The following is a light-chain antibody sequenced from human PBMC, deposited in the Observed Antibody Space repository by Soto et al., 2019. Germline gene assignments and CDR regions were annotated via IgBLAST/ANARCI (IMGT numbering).Light chain of an antibody. CDR1: QTISSW. V-gene: IGKV1-5*03. CDR2: KAS. J-gene: IGKJ1*01. Sequence: DIQMTQSPSTLSGSVGGRCTITFRASQTISSWLAWYQQKPVKAPKLLIYKASTVKSGVPSRFSGSGSGTEFTLTISSLQPDDFATYYCQHYNSYSEAFGQGTKV. CDR3: QHYNSYSEA.